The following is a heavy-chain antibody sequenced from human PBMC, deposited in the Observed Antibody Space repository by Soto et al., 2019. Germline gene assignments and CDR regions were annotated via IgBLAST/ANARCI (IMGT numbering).Heavy chain of an antibody. CDR3: ATADGFGVVTPFFEY. D-gene: IGHD3-3*01. CDR2: SYYRGST. J-gene: IGHJ4*02. Sequence: QLQLQESGPGLVKPSENLSLTCTVSGGSISSRSHYWGWIRQSPGKHLEWIGSSYYRGSTHYNPSLKTRVTISVDTSKNQVSLKVYSVTAADTAVYYCATADGFGVVTPFFEYWGQGILVTVSS. CDR1: GGSISSRSHY. V-gene: IGHV4-39*01.